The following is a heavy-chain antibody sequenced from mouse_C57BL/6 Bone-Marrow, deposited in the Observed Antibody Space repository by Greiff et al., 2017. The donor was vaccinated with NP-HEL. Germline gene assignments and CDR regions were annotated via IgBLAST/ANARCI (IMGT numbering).Heavy chain of an antibody. V-gene: IGHV7-1*01. CDR2: SRNKANDYTT. D-gene: IGHD1-1*01. CDR1: GFTFSDFY. J-gene: IGHJ1*03. CDR3: ARDASNYYGSTLWYFDV. Sequence: EVQGVESGGGLVQSGRSLRLSCATSGFTFSDFYMEWVRQAPGKGLEWIAASRNKANDYTTEYSASVKGRFIVSRDTSQSILYLQMNALRAEDTAIYYCARDASNYYGSTLWYFDVWGTGTTVTVSS.